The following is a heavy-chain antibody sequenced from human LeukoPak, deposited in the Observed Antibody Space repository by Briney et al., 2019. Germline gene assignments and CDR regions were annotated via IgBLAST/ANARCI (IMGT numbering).Heavy chain of an antibody. V-gene: IGHV1-18*01. CDR3: ARDGGAIVVVPAAMDSYYYYYMDV. D-gene: IGHD2-2*01. CDR1: GYTFTSYG. CDR2: ISAYNGNT. J-gene: IGHJ6*03. Sequence: ASVKVSCMASGYTFTSYGISWVRQAPGQGLEWMGWISAYNGNTNYAQKLQGRVTMTTDTPTSTAYMELRSLRSDDTAVYYCARDGGAIVVVPAAMDSYYYYYMDVWGKGTTVTVSS.